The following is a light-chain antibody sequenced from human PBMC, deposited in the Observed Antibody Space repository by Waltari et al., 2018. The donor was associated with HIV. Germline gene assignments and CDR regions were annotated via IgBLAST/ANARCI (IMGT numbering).Light chain of an antibody. CDR2: GAS. CDR3: HQYNNWPYT. J-gene: IGKJ2*01. V-gene: IGKV3-15*01. Sequence: MMQSPDILPVSPGEGVTLTCRASQSVNTNVAWYQQRPGQALRLLIYGASTRAAGFPARFSGGGSGTEFTLTISSLQSEDFALYFCHQYNNWPYTFGQGTKLDIK. CDR1: QSVNTN.